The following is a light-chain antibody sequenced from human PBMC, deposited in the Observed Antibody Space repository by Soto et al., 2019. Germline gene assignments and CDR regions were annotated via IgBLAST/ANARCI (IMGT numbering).Light chain of an antibody. Sequence: EIVLTPSPGTLSLSPGERATLSCRASQSVSSSYLVWYQQKPGQAPRLLIYGASSRATGIPDRFSGSGSGTDFTLTITRLEAEDFAVYYCQQYGTSPRTFGQGTKLEIK. V-gene: IGKV3-20*01. J-gene: IGKJ2*01. CDR1: QSVSSSY. CDR2: GAS. CDR3: QQYGTSPRT.